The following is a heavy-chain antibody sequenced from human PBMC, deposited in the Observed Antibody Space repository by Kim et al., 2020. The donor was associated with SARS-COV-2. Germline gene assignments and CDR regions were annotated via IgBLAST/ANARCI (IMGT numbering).Heavy chain of an antibody. V-gene: IGHV3-9*01. J-gene: IGHJ1*01. Sequence: GGSLRLSCAASGFTFGDYAMHWVRQAPGKGLEWVSGISWNSGSIGYADSVKGRFTISRDNAKNSLYLQMNSLRAEDTALYYCAKEEDGYYDSRTPTIQHWGQGTLVTVSS. CDR3: AKEEDGYYDSRTPTIQH. CDR2: ISWNSGSI. D-gene: IGHD3-22*01. CDR1: GFTFGDYA.